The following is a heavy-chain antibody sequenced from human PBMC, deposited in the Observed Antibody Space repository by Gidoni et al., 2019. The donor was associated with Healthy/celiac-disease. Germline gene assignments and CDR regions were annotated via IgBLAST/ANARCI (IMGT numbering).Heavy chain of an antibody. CDR2: IIPIFGTA. CDR3: ARGNTAMVKNWFDP. Sequence: SSYAISWVRQAPGQGLEWMGGIIPIFGTANYAQKFQGRVTITADESTSTAYMELSSLRSEDTAVYYCARGNTAMVKNWFDPWGQGTLVTVSS. V-gene: IGHV1-69*01. CDR1: SSYA. J-gene: IGHJ5*02. D-gene: IGHD5-18*01.